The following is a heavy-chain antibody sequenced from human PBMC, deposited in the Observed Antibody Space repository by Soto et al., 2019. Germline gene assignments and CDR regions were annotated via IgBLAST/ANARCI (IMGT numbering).Heavy chain of an antibody. CDR2: ISSSSSYI. D-gene: IGHD2-15*01. CDR3: AREKLGYCSGGSCYTWFDP. Sequence: GVSLRLSCAASGFTFSSYSMNWVRQAPGKGLEWVSSISSSSSYIYYADSVKGRFTISRDNAKNSLYLQMNSLRAEDTAVYYRAREKLGYCSGGSCYTWFDPWGQGTLVTVSS. J-gene: IGHJ5*02. CDR1: GFTFSSYS. V-gene: IGHV3-21*01.